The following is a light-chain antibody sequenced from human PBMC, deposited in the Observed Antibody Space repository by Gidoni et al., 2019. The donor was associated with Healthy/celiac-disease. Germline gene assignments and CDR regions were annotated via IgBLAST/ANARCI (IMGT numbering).Light chain of an antibody. Sequence: GDRVTITSRASQSSSSYLNWDQQKPGHAPKLLIYAASSLQRGVPSRFSGSGSGTDFTLTISRLQPEDVATYYCQQSYSTPFFXQXTKVEIK. CDR3: QQSYSTPF. CDR2: AAS. J-gene: IGKJ1*01. V-gene: IGKV1-39*01. CDR1: QSSSSY.